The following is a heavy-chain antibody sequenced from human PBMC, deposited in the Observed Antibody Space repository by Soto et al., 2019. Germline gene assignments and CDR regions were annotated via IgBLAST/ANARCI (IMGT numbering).Heavy chain of an antibody. Sequence: GGSLRLSCAASGFTFSNAWMSWVRQAPGKGLEWVGRIKSKTDGGTTDYAAPVKGRFTISRDVSKNTLYLQMNSLKTEDTSVYYCATPPTYYDFWSGYDYWGQGTLVTVSS. J-gene: IGHJ4*02. CDR1: GFTFSNAW. V-gene: IGHV3-15*01. CDR2: IKSKTDGGTT. D-gene: IGHD3-3*01. CDR3: ATPPTYYDFWSGYDY.